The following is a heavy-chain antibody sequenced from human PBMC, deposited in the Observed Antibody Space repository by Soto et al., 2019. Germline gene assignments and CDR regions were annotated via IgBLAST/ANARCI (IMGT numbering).Heavy chain of an antibody. CDR1: GYTFTSYD. Sequence: ASVKVSCKASGYTFTSYDINWVRQATGQGLEWMGWMNPNSGNTGYAQKFQGRITMTRNTSISTAYMELSSLRSEDTAVYYCARRIWVMPTFDAFDIWGQGTMVTVSS. D-gene: IGHD2-15*01. CDR2: MNPNSGNT. CDR3: ARRIWVMPTFDAFDI. J-gene: IGHJ3*02. V-gene: IGHV1-8*01.